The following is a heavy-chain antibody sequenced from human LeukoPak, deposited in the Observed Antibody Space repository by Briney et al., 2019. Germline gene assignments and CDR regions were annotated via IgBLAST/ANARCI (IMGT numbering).Heavy chain of an antibody. D-gene: IGHD3-10*01. CDR3: ARVPLIWFGELCYFDY. Sequence: ASVKVSCKASGYTFTSYGISWVRHAPGQGREWMGWISAYNGNTNYAQKLQGRVTMTTDTSTSTAYMELRSLRSDDTAVYYCARVPLIWFGELCYFDYWGQGTLVTVSS. CDR1: GYTFTSYG. V-gene: IGHV1-18*01. J-gene: IGHJ4*02. CDR2: ISAYNGNT.